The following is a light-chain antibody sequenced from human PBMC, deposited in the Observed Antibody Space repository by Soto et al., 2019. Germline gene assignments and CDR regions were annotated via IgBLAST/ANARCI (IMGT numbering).Light chain of an antibody. Sequence: QSVLTQPASVSGSPGQSITISCTGTSGDIGTYNLVSWYQQHPGRAPKLIIFDGNKRPSGVSNRFSASKSGNTASLAVSGLQAEDEADYHCCSYAGRSTVICGGGTKVTVL. CDR1: SGDIGTYNL. V-gene: IGLV2-23*01. CDR2: DGN. J-gene: IGLJ2*01. CDR3: CSYAGRSTVI.